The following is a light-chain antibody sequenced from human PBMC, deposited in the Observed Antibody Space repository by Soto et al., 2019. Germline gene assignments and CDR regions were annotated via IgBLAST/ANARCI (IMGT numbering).Light chain of an antibody. CDR1: SSDVGGYNY. CDR2: DVS. Sequence: QSVLTQPASVSGSPGQSITISCTGTSSDVGGYNYVSWYQQHPGKAPKLMIYDVSNRPSGVSNRFSGSKSGNTASLTISGLQAEDEADYYCSSYTSSSTLVHVFGTGTQLTVL. J-gene: IGLJ1*01. V-gene: IGLV2-14*01. CDR3: SSYTSSSTLVHV.